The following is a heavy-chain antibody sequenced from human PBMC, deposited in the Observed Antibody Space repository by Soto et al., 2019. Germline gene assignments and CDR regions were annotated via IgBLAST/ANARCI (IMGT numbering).Heavy chain of an antibody. Sequence: PGGSLRLSCAASGFTFDDYAMHWVRQAPGKGMEWVSGISWNSGSIGYADSVKGRFTISRDNAKNSLYLQMNSLRAEDTALYYCAKAWGSLWFGEFHFDYWGQGTLVTVSS. CDR3: AKAWGSLWFGEFHFDY. J-gene: IGHJ4*02. CDR1: GFTFDDYA. V-gene: IGHV3-9*01. D-gene: IGHD3-10*01. CDR2: ISWNSGSI.